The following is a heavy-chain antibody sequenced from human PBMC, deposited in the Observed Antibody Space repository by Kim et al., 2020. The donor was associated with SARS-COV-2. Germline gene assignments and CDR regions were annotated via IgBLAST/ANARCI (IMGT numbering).Heavy chain of an antibody. J-gene: IGHJ4*02. CDR3: TTLSGYDY. D-gene: IGHD5-12*01. CDR2: GGTT. V-gene: IGHV3-15*01. Sequence: GGTTDYAAPVKGRFTISRDDSKNTLYLQMNSLKTEDTAVYYCTTLSGYDYWGQGTLVTVSS.